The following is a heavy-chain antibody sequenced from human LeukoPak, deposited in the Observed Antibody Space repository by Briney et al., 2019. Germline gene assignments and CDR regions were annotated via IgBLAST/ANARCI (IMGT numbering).Heavy chain of an antibody. CDR3: ARDLNWNDVEAFDI. J-gene: IGHJ3*02. D-gene: IGHD1-1*01. Sequence: SETLSLTCAVYGGSFSGYYWSWIRQPPGNGLEWIGEISHSGLTRYDPSLKSRVTISVDTSKSQFSLKLSSVTAADTAVYYCARDLNWNDVEAFDIWGQGTMVTVSS. V-gene: IGHV4-34*01. CDR2: ISHSGLT. CDR1: GGSFSGYY.